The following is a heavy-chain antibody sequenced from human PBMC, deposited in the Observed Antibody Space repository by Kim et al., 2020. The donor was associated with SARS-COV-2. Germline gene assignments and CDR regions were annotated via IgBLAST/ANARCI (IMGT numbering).Heavy chain of an antibody. Sequence: GGSLRLSCAASGFTFSSYSMNWVRQAPGKGLEWVSSISSSSSYIYYADSVKGRFTISRDNAKNSLYLQMNSLRAEDTAVYYCARAMLYYDILTGSGMDVWGQGTTVTVSS. J-gene: IGHJ6*02. V-gene: IGHV3-21*01. D-gene: IGHD3-9*01. CDR2: ISSSSSYI. CDR3: ARAMLYYDILTGSGMDV. CDR1: GFTFSSYS.